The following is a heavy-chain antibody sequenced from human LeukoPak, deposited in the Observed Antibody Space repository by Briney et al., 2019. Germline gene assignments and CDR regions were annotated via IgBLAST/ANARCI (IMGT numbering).Heavy chain of an antibody. CDR2: IYHSGST. CDR1: GGSISSFY. Sequence: SETLSLTCTVSGGSISSFYWNWIRQPPGKGLEWIGYIYHSGSTNYNPSLKSRVTISTDTSKNQFSLKLSSVTAADTAVYYCARDLVTVTKGFDIWGQGTMVSVSS. J-gene: IGHJ3*02. V-gene: IGHV4-59*01. CDR3: ARDLVTVTKGFDI. D-gene: IGHD4-17*01.